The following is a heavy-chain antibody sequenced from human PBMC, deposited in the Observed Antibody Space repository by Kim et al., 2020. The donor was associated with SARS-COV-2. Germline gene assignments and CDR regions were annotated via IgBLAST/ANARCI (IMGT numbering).Heavy chain of an antibody. Sequence: GGSLRLSCAASGFIFNYYSINWVRQAPGKGLEWVSSISSSSSYIYYADSVKGRFTVSRDNAKNSVYLQMNSLRAEDTAVYYCARDRVGYYDTSGYYDYWGQGTLVTVSS. CDR3: ARDRVGYYDTSGYYDY. J-gene: IGHJ4*02. V-gene: IGHV3-21*01. D-gene: IGHD3-22*01. CDR1: GFIFNYYS. CDR2: ISSSSSYI.